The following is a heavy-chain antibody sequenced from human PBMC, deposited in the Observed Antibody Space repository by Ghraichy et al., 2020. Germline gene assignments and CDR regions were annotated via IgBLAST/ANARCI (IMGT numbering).Heavy chain of an antibody. CDR3: ARLAELLPIRNYYYHAMDV. CDR1: GGSISTYH. CDR2: LSNSGST. Sequence: SETLSLTCTVSGGSISTYHWSWIRQPPGKGLEWIGYLSNSGSTNYNPSLKSRVTISVDTSKNQLSLKVSSVTAADTAVYYCARLAELLPIRNYYYHAMDVWGQGTTVTVSS. V-gene: IGHV4-59*08. J-gene: IGHJ6*02. D-gene: IGHD4-23*01.